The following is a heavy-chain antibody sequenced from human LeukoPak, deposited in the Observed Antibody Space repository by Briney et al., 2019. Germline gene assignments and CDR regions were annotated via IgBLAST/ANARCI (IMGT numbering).Heavy chain of an antibody. V-gene: IGHV1-2*02. J-gene: IGHJ5*02. Sequence: ASVKVSCKASGYTFTSYYMHWVRQAPGQGLEWMGIINPSGGSTNSAQKFQGRVTMTRDTSISTAYMELSGLRSDDTAVYYCARLKDLWSGSYTANWFDPWGQGTLVTVSS. CDR2: INPSGGST. D-gene: IGHD3-3*01. CDR1: GYTFTSYY. CDR3: ARLKDLWSGSYTANWFDP.